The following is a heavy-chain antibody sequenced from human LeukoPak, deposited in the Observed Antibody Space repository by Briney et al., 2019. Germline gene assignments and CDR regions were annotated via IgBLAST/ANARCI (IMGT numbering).Heavy chain of an antibody. V-gene: IGHV4-59*01. CDR2: IFYSGST. CDR3: AKSAKRLAPDAFDI. J-gene: IGHJ3*02. Sequence: SETLSFTGIVPGGPISIYFWSWIRHPPGKGWGGIGYIFYSGSTDYNPSLKSRVTISVDTSRNQFSLKLTSVTAADAAVYYCAKSAKRLAPDAFDIWGQGTMVTVSS. CDR1: GGPISIYF.